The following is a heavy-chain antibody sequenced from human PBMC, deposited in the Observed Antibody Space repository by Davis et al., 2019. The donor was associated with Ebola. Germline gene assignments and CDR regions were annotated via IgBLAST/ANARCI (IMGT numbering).Heavy chain of an antibody. D-gene: IGHD1-26*01. V-gene: IGHV1-18*01. Sequence: ASVKVSCKASGGTFSSYAISWVRQAPGQGLEWMGWISAYNGNTNYAQKLQGRVTMTTDTSTSTAYMELRSLRSDDTAVHYCARVQYIVGATSYFDYWGQGTLVTVSS. CDR2: ISAYNGNT. CDR3: ARVQYIVGATSYFDY. J-gene: IGHJ4*02. CDR1: GGTFSSYA.